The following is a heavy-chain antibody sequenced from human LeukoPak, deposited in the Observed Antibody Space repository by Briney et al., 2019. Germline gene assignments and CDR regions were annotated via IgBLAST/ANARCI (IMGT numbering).Heavy chain of an antibody. CDR1: GGSFSTYY. D-gene: IGHD1-26*01. Sequence: SETLSLTCTVSGGSFSTYYWSWIRQPPGKGLEWIGYIYYSGSTNYNPSLKSRVTISVDTSKNQFSLKLSSVTAADTAVYYCARHLLVAVIVGEGYFDYWGQGTLVTVSS. CDR2: IYYSGST. V-gene: IGHV4-59*08. J-gene: IGHJ4*02. CDR3: ARHLLVAVIVGEGYFDY.